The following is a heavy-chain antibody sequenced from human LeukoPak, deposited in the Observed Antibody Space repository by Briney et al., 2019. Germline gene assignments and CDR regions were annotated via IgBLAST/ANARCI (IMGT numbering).Heavy chain of an antibody. Sequence: GGSLRLSCAASGFTFDKSWMSWVRQAPGKGLEWVANINHEGGDIQYVDSVKGRLTISRGNAKDSVYLQMNSLRAEDAAVYHCATYINWVAGDVWGQGTTVTVSS. CDR1: GFTFDKSW. J-gene: IGHJ6*02. V-gene: IGHV3-7*01. CDR3: ATYINWVAGDV. CDR2: INHEGGDI. D-gene: IGHD1-1*01.